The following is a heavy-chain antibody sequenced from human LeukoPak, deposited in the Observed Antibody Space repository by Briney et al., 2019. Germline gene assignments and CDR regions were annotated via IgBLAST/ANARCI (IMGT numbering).Heavy chain of an antibody. CDR2: IYYSGST. CDR1: GGSISSYY. V-gene: IGHV4-59*08. Sequence: PSETLSLTCTVSGGSISSYYWSWVRQPPGQGLEWIGYIYYSGSTKYTPSLKSRVTISVDRSKNQFSLKLSSVTAADTAVYYCARHAFSGSYYDYWGEGTLVTVSS. CDR3: ARHAFSGSYYDY. D-gene: IGHD1-26*01. J-gene: IGHJ4*02.